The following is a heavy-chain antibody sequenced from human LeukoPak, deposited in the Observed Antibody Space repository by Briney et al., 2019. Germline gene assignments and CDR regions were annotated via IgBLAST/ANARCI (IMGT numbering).Heavy chain of an antibody. D-gene: IGHD6-19*01. CDR3: AKAGIAVAGTQYYFDY. CDR2: ISGSGGST. J-gene: IGHJ4*02. V-gene: IGHV3-23*01. Sequence: SGVSLRLSCAASGFTFISYAMSWVRQAPGKGLEWVSAISGSGGSTYYADSVKGRFTISRDNSKNTLYLQMSSLRAEDTALYYCAKAGIAVAGTQYYFDYWGQGTLVTVSS. CDR1: GFTFISYA.